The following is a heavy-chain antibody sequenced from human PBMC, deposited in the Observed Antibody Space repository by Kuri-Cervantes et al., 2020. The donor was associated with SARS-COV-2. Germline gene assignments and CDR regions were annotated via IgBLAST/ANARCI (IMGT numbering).Heavy chain of an antibody. CDR3: GRFGELLWDYYYYGTDV. V-gene: IGHV3-23*01. J-gene: IGHJ6*02. CDR2: ISGSGGST. D-gene: IGHD3-10*01. Sequence: GESLKISCKGSGYSFSSYAMSWVRQAPGKGLEWVSAISGSGGSTYYADSVKGRFTISSDKSKNTLYLQMNSLRAEDTAVYYCGRFGELLWDYYYYGTDVWGQGTTVTVSS. CDR1: GYSFSSYA.